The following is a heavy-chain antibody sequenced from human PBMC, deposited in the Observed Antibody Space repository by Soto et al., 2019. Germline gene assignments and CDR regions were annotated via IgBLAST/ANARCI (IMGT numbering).Heavy chain of an antibody. CDR1: GYVFTGWG. D-gene: IGHD3-10*01. CDR3: ARDRAGLLEF. Sequence: ASVKVSCKASGYVFTGWGISWVRQVPGQGLEWVGWVSAYDGATRSSEKLQGRISVTRDKSTSTVYMDLTNLRSDDAAVYYCARDRAGLLEFWGQGTLVTLSS. V-gene: IGHV1-18*01. J-gene: IGHJ4*02. CDR2: VSAYDGAT.